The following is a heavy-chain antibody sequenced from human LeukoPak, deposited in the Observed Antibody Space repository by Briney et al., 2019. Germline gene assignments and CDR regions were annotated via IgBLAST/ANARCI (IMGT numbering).Heavy chain of an antibody. CDR3: ARAPTYSGSHY. J-gene: IGHJ4*02. D-gene: IGHD1-26*01. Sequence: PSETLSLTCTVSGGSISNGGYYWSWIRQHPGKGLEWIGYIYYGGSTYYNPSLKSRVNISVDTSKNQFSLKLNSVTAADTAVYYCARAPTYSGSHYWGQGTLVTVSS. V-gene: IGHV4-31*03. CDR1: GGSISNGGYY. CDR2: IYYGGST.